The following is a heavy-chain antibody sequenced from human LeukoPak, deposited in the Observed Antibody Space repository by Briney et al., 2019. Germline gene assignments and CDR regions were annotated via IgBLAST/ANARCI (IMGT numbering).Heavy chain of an antibody. J-gene: IGHJ4*02. CDR2: IYYTGTT. CDR3: ARHTERGQQLAD. V-gene: IGHV4-59*08. Sequence: SGTLSLTCTVAGDSISRYYWSWIRQPPGKGLECIGYIYYTGTTNYNPSLKSRVTMSVDTSKNQFSLGLKSVTAADTAVYYCARHTERGQQLADWGQGILVTVAS. D-gene: IGHD6-13*01. CDR1: GDSISRYY.